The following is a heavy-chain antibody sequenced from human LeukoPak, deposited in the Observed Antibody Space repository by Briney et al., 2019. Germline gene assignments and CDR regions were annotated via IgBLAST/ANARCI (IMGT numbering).Heavy chain of an antibody. D-gene: IGHD6-19*01. J-gene: IGHJ6*02. CDR2: ISWNSGSI. CDR1: GFTFDDYA. CDR3: AKAAVAGSGYYGMDV. Sequence: PGGSLRLSCAASGFTFDDYAMHWVRQAPGKGLEWVSGISWNSGSIGYADSVKGRFTIFRDNAKNSLYLQMNSLRAEDTALYYCAKAAVAGSGYYGMDVWGQGTTVTVSS. V-gene: IGHV3-9*01.